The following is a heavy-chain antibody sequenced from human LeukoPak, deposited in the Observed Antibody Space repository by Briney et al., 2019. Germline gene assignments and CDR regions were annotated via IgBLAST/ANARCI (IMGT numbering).Heavy chain of an antibody. CDR1: GGSISSYY. V-gene: IGHV4-59*01. D-gene: IGHD3-10*01. J-gene: IGHJ4*02. Sequence: SETLSLTCTVSGGSISSYYWSWIRQPPGKGLGWIGYIYYSGSTNYNPSLKSRVTISVDTSKNQFSLKLSSVTAADTAVYYCARGGTMVPDYWGQGTLVTVSS. CDR3: ARGGTMVPDY. CDR2: IYYSGST.